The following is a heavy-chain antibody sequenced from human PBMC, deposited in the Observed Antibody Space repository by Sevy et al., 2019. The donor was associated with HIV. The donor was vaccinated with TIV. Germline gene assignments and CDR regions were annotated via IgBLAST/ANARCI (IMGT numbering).Heavy chain of an antibody. J-gene: IGHJ4*02. CDR1: GCTFGDYA. V-gene: IGHV3-49*03. Sequence: GESLKISCTSSGCTFGDYAMSWFRQAPGKGLEWVAFIRRNSHEPYGGTTEYAASVKGRFTISRDDSKSIAYLQMNSLKTEVRAVYYCTRALATADTPEYYFDYWGQGILVTVSS. CDR2: IRRNSHEPYGGTT. D-gene: IGHD5-12*01. CDR3: TRALATADTPEYYFDY.